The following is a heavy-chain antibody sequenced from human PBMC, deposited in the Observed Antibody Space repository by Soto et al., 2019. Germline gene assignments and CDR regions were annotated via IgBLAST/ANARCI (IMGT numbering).Heavy chain of an antibody. CDR1: GGSLSGYS. CDR3: ARRDYAIDS. V-gene: IGHV4-34*01. CDR2: INHSGST. Sequence: SETLSLTCAVYGGSLSGYSWSWIRQSPGKGLEWIGEINHSGSTNYNPPLKSRVTISIDTSKNQSSLNLTSVTADDTAVYYCARRDYAIDSWGRGTLVTVSS. D-gene: IGHD4-17*01. J-gene: IGHJ4*02.